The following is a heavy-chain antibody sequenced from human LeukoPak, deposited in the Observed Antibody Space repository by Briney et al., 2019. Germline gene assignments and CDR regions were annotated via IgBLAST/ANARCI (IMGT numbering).Heavy chain of an antibody. Sequence: GGSLRLSCAASGFTFSSYAMHWVRQAPGKGPEYVSAISSNGGSTYYANSVKGRFTISRDNSKNTLYLQMGSLRAEDMAVYYCARAGFGEPYYFDYWGQGTLVTVSS. D-gene: IGHD3-10*01. J-gene: IGHJ4*02. V-gene: IGHV3-64*01. CDR1: GFTFSSYA. CDR3: ARAGFGEPYYFDY. CDR2: ISSNGGST.